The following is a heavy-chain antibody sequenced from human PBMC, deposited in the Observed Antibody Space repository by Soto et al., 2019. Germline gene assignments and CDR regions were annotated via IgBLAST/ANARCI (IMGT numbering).Heavy chain of an antibody. V-gene: IGHV3-30*18. Sequence: GSLRLSCAASGFTFSSHGMHWVRQAPGKGLEWVTFISYDGSHKDYAESVKGRFTISRDNSKNTLYLQMNSLRAEDRAVYYCAKGYGGQQLTRGDAFDVWGQGTLVTVSS. CDR2: ISYDGSHK. CDR3: AKGYGGQQLTRGDAFDV. CDR1: GFTFSSHG. D-gene: IGHD6-13*01. J-gene: IGHJ3*01.